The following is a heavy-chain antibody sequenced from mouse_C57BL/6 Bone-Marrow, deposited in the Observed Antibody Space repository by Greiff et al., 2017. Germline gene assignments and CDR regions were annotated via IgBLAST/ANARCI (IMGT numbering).Heavy chain of an antibody. Sequence: EVQVVESGAELVRPGASVKLSCTASGFNIKDDYMHWVKQRPEQGLEWIGWIDPENGDTEYASKFQGKATITADTSSNTAYLQLSSLTSEDTAVYYCTTGDGYSYFDYWGQGTTLTVSS. D-gene: IGHD2-3*01. J-gene: IGHJ2*01. CDR2: IDPENGDT. V-gene: IGHV14-4*01. CDR1: GFNIKDDY. CDR3: TTGDGYSYFDY.